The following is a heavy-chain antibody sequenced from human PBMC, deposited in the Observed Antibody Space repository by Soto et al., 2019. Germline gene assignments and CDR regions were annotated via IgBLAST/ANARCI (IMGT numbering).Heavy chain of an antibody. Sequence: PSETLSLTCAVSGGSISSGGYSWSWIRQPPGKGLEWIGYMYHSGSTYYNPSLKSRVTISVDRSKNQFSLKLSSVTAADTAVYYCARVRHDYSNYAWFDPWGQGTLVTVSS. D-gene: IGHD4-4*01. CDR2: MYHSGST. J-gene: IGHJ5*02. V-gene: IGHV4-30-2*01. CDR1: GGSISSGGYS. CDR3: ARVRHDYSNYAWFDP.